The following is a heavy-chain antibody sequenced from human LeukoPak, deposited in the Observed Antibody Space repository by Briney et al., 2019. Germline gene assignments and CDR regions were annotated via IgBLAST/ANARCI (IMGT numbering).Heavy chain of an antibody. CDR3: ARIGRPAAFDI. Sequence: GGSLRLSCAASGFTFSDYYMSWIRQAPGKGLEWVSYITSSGSSIYYADSMKGRFTISRDNAKHSLFLQLDSLRAEDTAVYYCARIGRPAAFDIWGEGTLVIVSS. D-gene: IGHD6-6*01. CDR1: GFTFSDYY. CDR2: ITSSGSSI. J-gene: IGHJ3*02. V-gene: IGHV3-11*01.